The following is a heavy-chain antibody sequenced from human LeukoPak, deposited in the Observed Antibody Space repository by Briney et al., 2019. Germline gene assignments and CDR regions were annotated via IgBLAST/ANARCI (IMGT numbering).Heavy chain of an antibody. CDR2: IIPILDIT. J-gene: IGHJ1*01. Sequence: ASVKVSCKASGDTFSSYAISWVRQAPGQGLEYVGRIIPILDITEYGKTSPGRVTITADTATDTFYMELSGLRSEDTAVYYCAKIHDDSGYYYEYFQFWGQGTLITVSS. CDR1: GDTFSSYA. V-gene: IGHV1-69*04. CDR3: AKIHDDSGYYYEYFQF. D-gene: IGHD3-22*01.